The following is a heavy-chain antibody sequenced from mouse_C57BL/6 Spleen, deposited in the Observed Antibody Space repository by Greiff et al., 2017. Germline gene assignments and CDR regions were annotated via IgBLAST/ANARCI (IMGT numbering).Heavy chain of an antibody. CDR1: GYSITSGYY. V-gene: IGHV3-6*01. CDR2: ISYDGSN. D-gene: IGHD2-3*01. CDR3: ASFYDGYY. J-gene: IGHJ2*01. Sequence: EVKLVESGPGLVKPSQSLSLTCSVTGYSITSGYYWNWIRQFPGNKLEWMGYISYDGSNNYNPSLKNRISITRDTSKNQFFLKLNSVTTEDTATYYCASFYDGYYWGQGTTLTVSS.